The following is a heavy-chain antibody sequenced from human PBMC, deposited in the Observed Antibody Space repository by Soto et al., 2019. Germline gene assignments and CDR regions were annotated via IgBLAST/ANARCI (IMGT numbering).Heavy chain of an antibody. J-gene: IGHJ5*02. Sequence: SETLSLTCDVHGDSLSGYAWSWIRQPPGKGLEWIGEITFRGVTNYHPSLKSRLSMSVDTSKNRISLNVSSVTAADTALCFCARKLEASIRHVEWFSYKWFDPWGPGTLVTVSS. CDR2: ITFRGVT. CDR1: GDSLSGYA. CDR3: ARKLEASIRHVEWFSYKWFDP. V-gene: IGHV4-34*01. D-gene: IGHD3-9*01.